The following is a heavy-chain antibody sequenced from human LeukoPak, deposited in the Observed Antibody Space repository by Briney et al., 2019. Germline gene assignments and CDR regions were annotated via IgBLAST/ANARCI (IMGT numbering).Heavy chain of an antibody. CDR3: ARVRPLLWFGELLFPEDY. CDR1: GYTLTSYG. CDR2: ISAYNGNT. Sequence: VASVKVSCKASGYTLTSYGISWVRQAPGQGLEWMGWISAYNGNTNYAQKLQGRVTMTTDTSTSTAYMELRSLRSDDTAVYYCARVRPLLWFGELLFPEDYWGQGTLVTVSS. D-gene: IGHD3-10*01. V-gene: IGHV1-18*01. J-gene: IGHJ4*02.